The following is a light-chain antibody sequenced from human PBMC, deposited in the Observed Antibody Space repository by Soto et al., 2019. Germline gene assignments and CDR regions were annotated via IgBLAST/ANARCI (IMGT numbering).Light chain of an antibody. CDR1: QSVSSSY. J-gene: IGKJ2*01. CDR3: QQYGTSPPKYT. Sequence: EIVLTQSPGTLSLSPGERATLSCRASQSVSSSYLAWYQQKPGQAPRLLIYGASSRATDIPDRFSGSGSGTDFTPTISRLEPEDFAVYYCQQYGTSPPKYTFGQGTKLEIK. CDR2: GAS. V-gene: IGKV3-20*01.